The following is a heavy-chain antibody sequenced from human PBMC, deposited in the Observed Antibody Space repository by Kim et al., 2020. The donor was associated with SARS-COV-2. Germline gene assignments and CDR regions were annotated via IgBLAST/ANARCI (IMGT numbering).Heavy chain of an antibody. J-gene: IGHJ6*02. CDR3: ARVRYGSGSDYYGMDV. Sequence: GGSLRLSCAASGFTFSSYAMHWVRQAPGKGLEYVSAISSNGGSTYYANSVKGRFTISRDNSKNTLYLQMGSLRAEDMAVYYCARVRYGSGSDYYGMDVWGQGTTVTVSS. D-gene: IGHD3-10*01. CDR1: GFTFSSYA. V-gene: IGHV3-64*01. CDR2: ISSNGGST.